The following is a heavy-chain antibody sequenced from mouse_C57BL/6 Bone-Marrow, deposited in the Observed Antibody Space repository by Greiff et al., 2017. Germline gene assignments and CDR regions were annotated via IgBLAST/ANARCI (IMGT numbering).Heavy chain of an antibody. D-gene: IGHD2-5*01. CDR3: ARWPIVTTCYAMDY. V-gene: IGHV14-2*01. Sequence: EVKLQESGAELVKPGASVKLSCTASGFNIKDYYMHWVKQRTEQGLEWIGRIDPEDGETKYAPKFQGKATITADTSSNTASLQLSSLTSEDTAFYYCARWPIVTTCYAMDYWGQGTSVTVSS. J-gene: IGHJ4*01. CDR1: GFNIKDYY. CDR2: IDPEDGET.